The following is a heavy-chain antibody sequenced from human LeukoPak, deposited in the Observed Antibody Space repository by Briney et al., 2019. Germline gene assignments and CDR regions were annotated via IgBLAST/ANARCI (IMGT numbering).Heavy chain of an antibody. CDR1: GGTFSSYA. CDR2: IIPIFGTA. Sequence: ASVKDSCKASGGTFSSYAISWVRQAPGQGLEWMGGIIPIFGTANYAQKFQGRVTITADESTSTAYMELSSLRSEDTAVYYCARDYYDSSGYYPFDYWGQGTLVTVSS. CDR3: ARDYYDSSGYYPFDY. J-gene: IGHJ4*02. V-gene: IGHV1-69*13. D-gene: IGHD3-22*01.